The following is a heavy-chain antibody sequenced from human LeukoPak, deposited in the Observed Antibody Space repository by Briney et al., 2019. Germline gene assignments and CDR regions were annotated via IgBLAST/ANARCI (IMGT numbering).Heavy chain of an antibody. Sequence: GGSLTLSCAASGFTFSSYAMHWVRQSPGKGLDYVSGISSNGGSTYYTNSVKGRFTISRDNSKNSLYLQMGSLRAEDMAVYYCARGGWELPGYYCDYWGQGTLVTASS. D-gene: IGHD1-26*01. CDR2: ISSNGGST. CDR3: ARGGWELPGYYCDY. V-gene: IGHV3-64*01. CDR1: GFTFSSYA. J-gene: IGHJ4*02.